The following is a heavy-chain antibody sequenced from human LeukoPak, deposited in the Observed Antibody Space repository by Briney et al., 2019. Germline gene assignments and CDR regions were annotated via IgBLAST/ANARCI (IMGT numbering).Heavy chain of an antibody. V-gene: IGHV3-33*08. CDR2: IWFDGTKK. D-gene: IGHD2-2*01. J-gene: IGHJ1*01. CDR3: ARDLNTVVGPAEH. Sequence: GGSLRLSCAASGFTFSSYSMNWVRQAPGKGLEWVALIWFDGTKKYYADSVMGRFTISRDNSKNMLYLQMNSLRAEDTAVYFCARDLNTVVGPAEHWGQGTLVTVSS. CDR1: GFTFSSYS.